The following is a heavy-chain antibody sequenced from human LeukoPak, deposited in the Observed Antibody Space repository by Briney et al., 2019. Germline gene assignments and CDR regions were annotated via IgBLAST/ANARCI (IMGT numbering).Heavy chain of an antibody. V-gene: IGHV4-59*01. J-gene: IGHJ4*02. CDR3: AGVSPLKWLIDY. Sequence: SETLSLTCTVSGGSISSYYWSWIRQPPGKGLEWIGYIYYSGSTNYNPSLESRVTISVDTSKNQFSLKLSSVTAADTAVYYCAGVSPLKWLIDYWGQGTLVTVSS. D-gene: IGHD5-12*01. CDR2: IYYSGST. CDR1: GGSISSYY.